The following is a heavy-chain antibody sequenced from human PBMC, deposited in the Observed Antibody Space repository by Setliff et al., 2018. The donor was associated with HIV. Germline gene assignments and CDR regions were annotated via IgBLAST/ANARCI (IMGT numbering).Heavy chain of an antibody. J-gene: IGHJ4*02. D-gene: IGHD1-26*01. CDR2: INPNTGGT. V-gene: IGHV1-2*02. CDR1: GYTFTDYY. Sequence: ASVKVSCKASGYTFTDYYMHWVRQAPGQGLEWMGWINPNTGGTNYARNFQGRVTMTRDTSISTAYMDLSSLTSDDTAVYYCALASIVSTARWNHWGRGTLVTVSS. CDR3: ALASIVSTARWNH.